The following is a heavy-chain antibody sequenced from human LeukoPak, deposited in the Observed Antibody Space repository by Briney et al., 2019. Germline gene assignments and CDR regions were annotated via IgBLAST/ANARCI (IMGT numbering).Heavy chain of an antibody. CDR1: GFSVSTYG. D-gene: IGHD3-16*02. J-gene: IGHJ4*02. CDR2: VSLDGINK. V-gene: IGHV3-30*03. CDR3: ARDKVGGIASDY. Sequence: GGSLRLSCLVSGFSVSTYGMQWVRQAPGRGPEWVALVSLDGINKHYGDSVRGRFTVSRDNSKNMLDPQMNSLRPEDTALYYCARDKVGGIASDYWGQGALVIVSS.